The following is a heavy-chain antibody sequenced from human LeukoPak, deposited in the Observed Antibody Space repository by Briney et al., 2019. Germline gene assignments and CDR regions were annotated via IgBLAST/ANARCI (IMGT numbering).Heavy chain of an antibody. CDR3: ARETEVPGGRSWDF. CDR1: GGSISSYT. D-gene: IGHD6-19*01. V-gene: IGHV4-4*07. J-gene: IGHJ4*02. CDR2: IHPSGTT. Sequence: PSETLSLTGTVQGGSISSYTWTWIRQPAGKGLEWIGRIHPSGTTNHNPSLKSRVIMSLDMSNNQFSLKVGSVTAADTAVYYCARETEVPGGRSWDFWGQGTLVTVSS.